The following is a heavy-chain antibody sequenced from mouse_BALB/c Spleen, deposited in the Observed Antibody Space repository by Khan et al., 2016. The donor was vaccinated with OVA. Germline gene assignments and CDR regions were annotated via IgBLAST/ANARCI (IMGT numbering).Heavy chain of an antibody. J-gene: IGHJ4*01. CDR1: GYTFTTAG. Sequence: QVQLKQSGPELKKPGETVRISCKASGYTFTTAGIQWVQKMPGKGLKWIGWINTHSGVPKYAEDFKGRFAFSLEISVSTAYLQITNLKTEDTATYCCARGGAAYYRNDGGAMEYWGQGTSVTVSS. V-gene: IGHV9-4*02. D-gene: IGHD2-14*01. CDR3: ARGGAAYYRNDGGAMEY. CDR2: INTHSGVP.